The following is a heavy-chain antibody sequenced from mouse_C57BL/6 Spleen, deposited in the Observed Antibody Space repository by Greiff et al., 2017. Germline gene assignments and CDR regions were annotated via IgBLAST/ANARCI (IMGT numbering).Heavy chain of an antibody. CDR1: GFTFNTYA. V-gene: IGHV10-3*01. D-gene: IGHD2-5*01. J-gene: IGHJ2*01. CDR3: VREDSNYFDY. Sequence: DVLLVESGGGLVQPKGSLKLSCAASGFTFNTYAMHWVRQAPGKGLEWVARIRSKSSNYATYYADAGKDRFTISRDDSQIMLYLQMNNLKTEDTAMYYCVREDSNYFDYWGQGTTLTVSS. CDR2: IRSKSSNYAT.